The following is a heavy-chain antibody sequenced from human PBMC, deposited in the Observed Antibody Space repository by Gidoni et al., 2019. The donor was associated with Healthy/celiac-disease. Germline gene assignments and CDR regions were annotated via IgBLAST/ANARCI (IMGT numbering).Heavy chain of an antibody. CDR2: INPRSGST. D-gene: IGHD5-18*01. J-gene: IGHJ4*02. CDR3: ARDFGDTAMARETTDY. V-gene: IGHV1-46*01. Sequence: QVQLVKSGAEVKKPGDSVKVSCRASGYTFPRYYMHGVRKAPRQGLEWMGIINPRSGSTSYAQKFQGRVTMTRDTSTSTVYMELSSLRSEDTAVYYCARDFGDTAMARETTDYWGQGTLVTVSS. CDR1: GYTFPRYY.